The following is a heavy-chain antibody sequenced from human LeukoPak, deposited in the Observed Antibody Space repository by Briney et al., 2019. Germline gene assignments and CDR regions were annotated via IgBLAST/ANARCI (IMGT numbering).Heavy chain of an antibody. Sequence: GGSLRLSCVGSGFTFRSAWLSWVRQAPGKGLEWVGRIKSTHYGETADYFAPVKDRFTISRDDSKNTLYLQMNSLKIEDTAMYYCAWDDKSVFDYWGQGTLVTVSS. J-gene: IGHJ4*02. CDR1: GFTFRSAW. D-gene: IGHD3-22*01. CDR3: AWDDKSVFDY. CDR2: IKSTHYGETA. V-gene: IGHV3-15*01.